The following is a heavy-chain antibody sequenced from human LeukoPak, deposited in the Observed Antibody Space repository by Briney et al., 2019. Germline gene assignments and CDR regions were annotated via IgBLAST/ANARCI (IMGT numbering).Heavy chain of an antibody. D-gene: IGHD3-10*01. CDR2: INHSGST. CDR3: ARVAGVSDY. J-gene: IGHJ4*02. CDR1: GGSFSGYY. Sequence: SETLSLTCAVYGGSFSGYYWSWIRQPPEKGLEWIGEINHSGSTNYNPSLKSRVTISVDTSKNQFSLKLSSVTAADTAVYYCARVAGVSDYWGQGTLVTVSS. V-gene: IGHV4-34*01.